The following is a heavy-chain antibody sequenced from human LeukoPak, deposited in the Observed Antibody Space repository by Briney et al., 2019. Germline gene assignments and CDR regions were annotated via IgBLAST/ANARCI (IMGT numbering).Heavy chain of an antibody. CDR1: GFTFSNYW. V-gene: IGHV3-74*01. CDR2: IYTDGSST. J-gene: IGHJ4*02. CDR3: ARGASNRFDY. D-gene: IGHD1-14*01. Sequence: GGSLRLSCAASGFTFSNYWMHWVRQAPGKGLVWVSRIYTDGSSTNYADSVKGRFTISRDNAKNTLYLQMNSLRAEDTAVYYCARGASNRFDYWGQGTLFTVSS.